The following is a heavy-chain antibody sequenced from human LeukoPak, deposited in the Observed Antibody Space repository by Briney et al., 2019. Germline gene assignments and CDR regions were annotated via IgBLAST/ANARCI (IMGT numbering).Heavy chain of an antibody. D-gene: IGHD3-22*01. Sequence: SETLSLTCAVYGGSFSGYYWGWVRQPPGKALEWIGNIFYSGSTYYSPSLKSRVTISLDTSRNQFSLKLNSVTAADTAVYYCAKSNGYGLIDIWGQGTMVTVSS. CDR2: IFYSGST. CDR1: GGSFSGYY. V-gene: IGHV4-34*12. CDR3: AKSNGYGLIDI. J-gene: IGHJ3*02.